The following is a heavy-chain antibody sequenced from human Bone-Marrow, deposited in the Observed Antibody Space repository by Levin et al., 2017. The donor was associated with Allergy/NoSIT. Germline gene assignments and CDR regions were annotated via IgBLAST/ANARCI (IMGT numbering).Heavy chain of an antibody. CDR1: GFTFSDYY. CDR2: ISSSGSSI. CDR3: ARGSYSSTWVELFDS. D-gene: IGHD6-13*01. Sequence: GGSLRLSCAASGFTFSDYYMSWIRQAPGKGLEWVSYISSSGSSIYYADSVKGRFTISRDNAKNSLYLQMNSLRAEDTAVYYCARGSYSSTWVELFDSWGQGTLVTVSS. J-gene: IGHJ4*02. V-gene: IGHV3-11*01.